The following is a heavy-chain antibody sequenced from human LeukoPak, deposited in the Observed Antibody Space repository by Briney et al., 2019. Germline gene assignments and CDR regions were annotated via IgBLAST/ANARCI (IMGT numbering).Heavy chain of an antibody. D-gene: IGHD3-16*01. CDR3: ARTPLSVWGSSLLYYIDY. CDR2: FYYSGST. J-gene: IGHJ4*02. V-gene: IGHV4-59*01. CDR1: GXSIRTYY. Sequence: PSETLSLTWTVSGXSIRTYYGSWIRQSPGKGLEWIGNFYYSGSTHYNPSLKSRVAILVDTSKNQFSLNLSSVTAADTAVYYCARTPLSVWGSSLLYYIDYWGQGTLVTVSS.